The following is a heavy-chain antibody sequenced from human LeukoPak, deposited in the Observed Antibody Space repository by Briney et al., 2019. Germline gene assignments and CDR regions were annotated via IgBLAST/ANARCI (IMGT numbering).Heavy chain of an antibody. Sequence: GGSLRLSCAASGFTFSNYWMTWVRQAPGKGLEWVANIKEDGSDKYYVDSVKGRFTISRDNAENSLYLQMSSLRAKDTAVYYCARLRYCSSSSCYGGSDYWGQGTLVTVSS. CDR1: GFTFSNYW. CDR3: ARLRYCSSSSCYGGSDY. D-gene: IGHD2-2*01. V-gene: IGHV3-7*01. J-gene: IGHJ4*02. CDR2: IKEDGSDK.